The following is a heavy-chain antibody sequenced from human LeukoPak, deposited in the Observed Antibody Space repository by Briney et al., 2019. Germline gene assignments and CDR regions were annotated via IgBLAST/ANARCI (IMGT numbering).Heavy chain of an antibody. D-gene: IGHD6-6*01. CDR2: ISSSSSYI. CDR3: AREYSSSVCAFDI. J-gene: IGHJ3*02. CDR1: GFTFSSYS. V-gene: IGHV3-21*01. Sequence: GGSLRLSCAASGFTFSSYSMNWVRQAPGKGLEWVSSISSSSSYIYYADSVKGRFTISRDNAKNSLYLQMNSLRAEDTAVYYCAREYSSSVCAFDIWGQGTMVTVSS.